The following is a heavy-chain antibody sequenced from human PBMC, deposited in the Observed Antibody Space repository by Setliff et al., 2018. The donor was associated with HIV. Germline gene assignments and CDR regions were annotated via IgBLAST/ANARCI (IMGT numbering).Heavy chain of an antibody. J-gene: IGHJ4*02. V-gene: IGHV3-7*01. CDR1: AFSFNNYY. Sequence: GESLKISCIASAFSFNNYYMTWVRQAPGKGLEWVANINSDGTEKNYADSVRGRFTISRDNSKNSVYLQMNGLRVEDTAVYYCARDSRIAAANSASFDFWGQGTLVTVSS. CDR3: ARDSRIAAANSASFDF. D-gene: IGHD6-13*01. CDR2: INSDGTEK.